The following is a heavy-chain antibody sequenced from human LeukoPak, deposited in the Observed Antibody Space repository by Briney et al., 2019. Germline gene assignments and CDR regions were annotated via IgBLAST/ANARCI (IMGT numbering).Heavy chain of an antibody. D-gene: IGHD2-15*01. CDR3: ARAAGYCSGGSCSPGSHDAFDI. Sequence: SLRLSCAASGFTFDDYAMHWVRQAPGKGLEWVSGISWNSGSIGYADSVKGRFTISRDNAKNSLYLQMNSLRAEDTALYYCARAAGYCSGGSCSPGSHDAFDIWGQGTMVTVSS. CDR1: GFTFDDYA. CDR2: ISWNSGSI. J-gene: IGHJ3*02. V-gene: IGHV3-9*01.